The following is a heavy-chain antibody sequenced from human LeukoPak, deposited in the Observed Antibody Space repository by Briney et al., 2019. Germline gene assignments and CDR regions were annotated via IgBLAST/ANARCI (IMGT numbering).Heavy chain of an antibody. Sequence: GGSLRLSCAASGFTFSSHSMNWVRQAPGKGLEWVSYISSSSSTIHYADSVKGRFTISRDNAKNSLYLQMNSLRAEDTAVYYCARDHYGDYVKDYWGQGTLVLVSS. V-gene: IGHV3-48*04. CDR1: GFTFSSHS. J-gene: IGHJ4*02. D-gene: IGHD4-17*01. CDR3: ARDHYGDYVKDY. CDR2: ISSSSSTI.